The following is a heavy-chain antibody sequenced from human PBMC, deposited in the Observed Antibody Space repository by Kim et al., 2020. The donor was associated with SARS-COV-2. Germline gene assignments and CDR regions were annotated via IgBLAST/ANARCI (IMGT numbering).Heavy chain of an antibody. CDR1: GFTFSNYW. V-gene: IGHV3-74*01. CDR2: IPNDGSIT. Sequence: GGSLRLSCAASGFTFSNYWMHWVRQAPGKGLVWVSRIPNDGSITTYADSAEGRFTISRDNAKNTLYLQMNSLRAEDTAVYYCVRGADGRSNWYFDLWGRGPLVTVSS. CDR3: VRGADGRSNWYFDL. J-gene: IGHJ2*01. D-gene: IGHD1-26*01.